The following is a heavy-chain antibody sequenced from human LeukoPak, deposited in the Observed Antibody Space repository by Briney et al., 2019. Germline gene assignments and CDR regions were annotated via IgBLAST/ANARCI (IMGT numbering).Heavy chain of an antibody. D-gene: IGHD6-19*01. V-gene: IGHV4-34*01. CDR1: GESFSLYY. CDR3: ARDRYASASYGLDV. CDR2: INRDGTT. J-gene: IGHJ6*02. Sequence: SETLSLTCAVHGESFSLYYWAWIRQSPQKGLEWIGEINRDGTTNYNPSLKSRVTISVDTSKNQFSLTLPSVTAADTAVYFCARDRYASASYGLDVWGQGTTVTVPS.